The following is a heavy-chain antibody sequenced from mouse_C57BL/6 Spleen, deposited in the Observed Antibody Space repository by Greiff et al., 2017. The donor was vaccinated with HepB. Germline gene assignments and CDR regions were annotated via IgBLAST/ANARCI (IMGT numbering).Heavy chain of an antibody. CDR1: GYSITSGYG. CDR2: ISYSGST. CDR3: ARTARIKY. V-gene: IGHV3-2*02. Sequence: ESGPGLVKPSQSLSLTCTVTGYSITSGYGWNWIRQFPGTKLEWMGYISYSGSTNYNPSLKSRISITRDTSKNQFFLQLNSVTTEDTATYYCARTARIKYWGQGTTRTVSS. D-gene: IGHD1-2*01. J-gene: IGHJ2*01.